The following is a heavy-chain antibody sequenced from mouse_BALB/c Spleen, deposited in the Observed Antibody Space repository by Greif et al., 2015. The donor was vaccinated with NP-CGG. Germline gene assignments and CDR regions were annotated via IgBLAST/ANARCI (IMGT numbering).Heavy chain of an antibody. D-gene: IGHD1-1*01. CDR3: ARLNGPYYFDY. Sequence: EVKVVESGPSLVKPSQTLSLTCPVTGDSITSGYWNWIRKFPGNKLEYMGYISYSGSTYYNPSLKSRISITRDTSKNXYYLQLNSVTTEDTATYYCARLNGPYYFDYWGQGTTLTVSS. V-gene: IGHV3-8*02. CDR2: ISYSGST. CDR1: GDSITSGY. J-gene: IGHJ2*01.